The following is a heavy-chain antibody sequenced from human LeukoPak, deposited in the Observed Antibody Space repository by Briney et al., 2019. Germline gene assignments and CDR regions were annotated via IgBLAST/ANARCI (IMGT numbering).Heavy chain of an antibody. D-gene: IGHD6-13*01. V-gene: IGHV1-69*05. Sequence: LVKVSCKADGGTFISYAIIWVRQAPGQGLEWMGGIIPILGTANYAQKFQGRVTITTDESTSTAYMELSSLRSEDTAVYYCARAPRGIAAARFWFDPWGQGTLVTVSS. CDR1: GGTFISYA. CDR2: IIPILGTA. CDR3: ARAPRGIAAARFWFDP. J-gene: IGHJ5*02.